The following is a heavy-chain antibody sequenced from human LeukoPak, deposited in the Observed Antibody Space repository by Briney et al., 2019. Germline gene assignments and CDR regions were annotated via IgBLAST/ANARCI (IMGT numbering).Heavy chain of an antibody. D-gene: IGHD2-15*01. J-gene: IGHJ3*02. Sequence: ASVKVSCKASGYTFTDYYMHWVRQAPGQGLEWMGRINPNSGGTNYAQEFQGRVSMTTDTSISTAYMELSRLRSDDTAVYYCSTVGIVVPVGTDAFDIWGQGTMVTVSA. V-gene: IGHV1-2*06. CDR1: GYTFTDYY. CDR2: INPNSGGT. CDR3: STVGIVVPVGTDAFDI.